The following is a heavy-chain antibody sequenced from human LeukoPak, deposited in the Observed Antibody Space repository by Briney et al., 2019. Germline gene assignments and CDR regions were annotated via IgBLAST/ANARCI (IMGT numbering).Heavy chain of an antibody. CDR1: GYTFTGYY. D-gene: IGHD6-6*01. CDR2: INPNSGGT. J-gene: IGHJ4*02. Sequence: ASVKVSCKASGYTFTGYYMHWVRQAPGQGLEWMGWINPNSGGTNYAQKFQGRVTMTRDTSISTAYMELSRLRSDDTAVYYCARDALSSSSLFDYWGQGTLVTVSS. CDR3: ARDALSSSSLFDY. V-gene: IGHV1-2*02.